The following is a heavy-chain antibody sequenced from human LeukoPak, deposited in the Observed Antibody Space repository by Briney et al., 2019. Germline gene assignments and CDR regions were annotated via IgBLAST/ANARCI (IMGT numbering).Heavy chain of an antibody. D-gene: IGHD4-11*01. V-gene: IGHV4-34*01. CDR1: GGSFSGYY. CDR3: ARDTSTTVTTTTFDY. CDR2: INHSGST. Sequence: PSETLSLTCAVYGGSFSGYYWSWIRQPPGKGLEWIGEINHSGSTNYNPSLKSRVTISVDTSKNQFSLKLSSVTAADTAAYYCARDTSTTVTTTTFDYWGQGTLVTVSS. J-gene: IGHJ4*02.